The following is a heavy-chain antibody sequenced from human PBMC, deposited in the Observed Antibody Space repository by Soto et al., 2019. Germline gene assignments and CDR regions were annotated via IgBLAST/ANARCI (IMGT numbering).Heavy chain of an antibody. CDR3: AREFSTVTNYGMDV. CDR1: GGSISSYY. V-gene: IGHV4-59*01. J-gene: IGHJ6*02. D-gene: IGHD4-17*01. Sequence: QVQLQESGPGLVKPSETLSLTCTVSGGSISSYYWSWIRQPPGKGLEWIGYFYYSGSTNYNPSLKSRVAIQVDTSKNQFSLKLSSVTAADTAVYYCAREFSTVTNYGMDVWGQGTTVTVSS. CDR2: FYYSGST.